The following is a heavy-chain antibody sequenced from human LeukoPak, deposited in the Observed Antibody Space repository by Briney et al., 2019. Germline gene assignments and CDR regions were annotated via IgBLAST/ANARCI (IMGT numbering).Heavy chain of an antibody. CDR3: ARNWFSTYFDY. V-gene: IGHV3-53*01. D-gene: IGHD3-10*01. Sequence: GGSLRLSCAASGFTFSSYEMNWVRQAPGKGLEWVSLIYSDGSTYYADSVKGRFAISRDNSKNTLYLQMNSLRAEDTAVYYCARNWFSTYFDYWGQGTLVTVSS. CDR1: GFTFSSYE. J-gene: IGHJ4*02. CDR2: IYSDGST.